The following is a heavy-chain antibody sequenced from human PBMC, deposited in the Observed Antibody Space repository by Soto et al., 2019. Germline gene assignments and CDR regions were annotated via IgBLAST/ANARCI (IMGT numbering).Heavy chain of an antibody. Sequence: QVQLVQSGAEVKKPGASVKVSCKASGYTFTSYAMHWVRQAPGQRLEWMGWINAGNGNTKYSQKFQGRVTITRDTSASTAYMELSSLRSEDTAVYYCARANWNYGAGVSGWFDPWGQGTLVTVSS. V-gene: IGHV1-3*01. J-gene: IGHJ5*02. CDR2: INAGNGNT. CDR3: ARANWNYGAGVSGWFDP. CDR1: GYTFTSYA. D-gene: IGHD1-7*01.